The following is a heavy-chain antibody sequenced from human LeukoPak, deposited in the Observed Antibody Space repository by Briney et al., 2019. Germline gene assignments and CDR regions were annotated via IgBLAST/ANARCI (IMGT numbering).Heavy chain of an antibody. CDR1: GFTFRTYW. CDR3: ARDHRFYDFWSAFYYDY. V-gene: IGHV3-48*01. Sequence: GGSLRLSCAASGFTFRTYWMNWVRQAPGKGLEWVSYISSNSNTIYYADSVKGRFTISRDNAKNSLYLQMNSLRAEDTAVYYCARDHRFYDFWSAFYYDYWGQGTLVTVSS. CDR2: ISSNSNTI. D-gene: IGHD3-3*01. J-gene: IGHJ4*02.